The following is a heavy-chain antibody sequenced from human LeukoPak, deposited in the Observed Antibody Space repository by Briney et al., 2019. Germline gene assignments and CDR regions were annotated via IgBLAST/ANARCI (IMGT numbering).Heavy chain of an antibody. CDR1: GFAFSSYG. Sequence: PGRSLRLSCAASGFAFSSYGMHWVRQAPGKGLEWVAVIWYDGSNKYYADSVKGRFTISRDNSKNTLYLQMNSLRAEDTAVYYCAKETASEGGGDYWGQGTLVTVSS. CDR2: IWYDGSNK. D-gene: IGHD2-21*02. V-gene: IGHV3-33*06. CDR3: AKETASEGGGDY. J-gene: IGHJ4*02.